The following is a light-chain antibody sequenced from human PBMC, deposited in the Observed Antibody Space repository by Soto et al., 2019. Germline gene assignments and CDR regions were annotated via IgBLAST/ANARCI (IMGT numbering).Light chain of an antibody. J-gene: IGKJ4*01. CDR1: QSVSDN. CDR3: QQYKNWPLT. CDR2: GAS. Sequence: EIVMTQSPVTLSVSPGERATLSCRASQSVSDNLALYQQKPGQAHRLLSYGASTRGTGIPARFSGSGSGTEFTLTISSLQSEDFAVYYCQQYKNWPLTFGGGTKVEIK. V-gene: IGKV3D-15*01.